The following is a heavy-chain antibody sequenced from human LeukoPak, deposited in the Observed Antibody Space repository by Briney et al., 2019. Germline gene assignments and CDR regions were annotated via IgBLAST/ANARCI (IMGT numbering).Heavy chain of an antibody. J-gene: IGHJ4*02. Sequence: GRSLRLSCAASGFTFSSYGMHWVRQAPGKGLEWVAVISYDGSNKYYADSVKGRFTISRDNSKNTLYLQMNSLRAEDTAVYYCAKLFGNRRGKIPGPETTLPENGDYWGQGTLVTVSS. CDR1: GFTFSSYG. CDR2: ISYDGSNK. D-gene: IGHD1-14*01. CDR3: AKLFGNRRGKIPGPETTLPENGDY. V-gene: IGHV3-30*18.